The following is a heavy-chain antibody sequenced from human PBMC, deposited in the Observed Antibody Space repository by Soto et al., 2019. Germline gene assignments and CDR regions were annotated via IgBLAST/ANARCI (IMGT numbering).Heavy chain of an antibody. D-gene: IGHD1-1*01. Sequence: GSLRLSCAASGFTFSNYGIHWVRQTPGKGLEWVALILYDGSNKYYADSVKGRFTISRDNSKNTLYLQVSSLRAEDTAVYYCAKSRDAYNFYFYYGMDVWGQGTSVTVSS. V-gene: IGHV3-30*18. CDR1: GFTFSNYG. CDR2: ILYDGSNK. J-gene: IGHJ6*02. CDR3: AKSRDAYNFYFYYGMDV.